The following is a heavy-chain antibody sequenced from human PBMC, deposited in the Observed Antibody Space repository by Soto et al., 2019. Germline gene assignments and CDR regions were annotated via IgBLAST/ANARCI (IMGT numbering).Heavy chain of an antibody. CDR2: ISGSGGST. Sequence: GESLKISCAASGFTFSSYAMSWVRQAPGKGLEWVSAISGSGGSTYYADSVKGRFTISRDNSKNTLYLQMNSLRAEDTAVYYCAKLISYLGDAFDIWGQGTMVTVSS. D-gene: IGHD3-10*01. V-gene: IGHV3-23*01. J-gene: IGHJ3*02. CDR3: AKLISYLGDAFDI. CDR1: GFTFSSYA.